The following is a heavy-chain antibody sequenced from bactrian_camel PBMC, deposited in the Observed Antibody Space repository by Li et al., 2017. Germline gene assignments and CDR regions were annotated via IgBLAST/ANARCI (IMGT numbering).Heavy chain of an antibody. CDR2: IYGGGGSI. Sequence: HVQLVESGGGSVQSGGSLRLSCAASGFTFSTHYMSWVRQAPGKGLEWVASIYGGGGSIKFGDSVKGRFTISKDNAKNTLYLQMSSLKSEDTATYTCAARLWGCDSLPRSLAGFDFWGQGTQVTVS. CDR1: GFTFSTHY. J-gene: IGHJ4*01. D-gene: IGHD5*01. V-gene: IGHV3S20*01. CDR3: AARLWGCDSLPRSLAGFDF.